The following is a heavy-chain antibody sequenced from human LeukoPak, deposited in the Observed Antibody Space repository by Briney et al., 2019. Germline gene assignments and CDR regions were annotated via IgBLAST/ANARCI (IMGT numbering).Heavy chain of an antibody. CDR1: GGSISSYY. Sequence: SETLSLTCTVSGGSISSYYWSWIRQPAGKGLEWIGRIYTSGSTNYNPSLKSRVTMSVDTSKNQFSLKLSSVTAADTAVYYCARDPWFYSDSSGYFQAWGQGTLVTVSS. V-gene: IGHV4-4*07. CDR3: ARDPWFYSDSSGYFQA. CDR2: IYTSGST. J-gene: IGHJ4*02. D-gene: IGHD3-22*01.